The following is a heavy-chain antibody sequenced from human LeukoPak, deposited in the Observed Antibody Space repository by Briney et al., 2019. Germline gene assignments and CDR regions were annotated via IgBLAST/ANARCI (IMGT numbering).Heavy chain of an antibody. Sequence: GSLRLSCAASGFTFSSYEMNWVRQAPGKGLEWIGEINHSGSTNYNPSLKSRVTISVDTSKNQFSLKLSSVTAADTAVYYCAIIVPSDSSGFNWFDPWGQGTLVTVSS. D-gene: IGHD3-22*01. CDR2: INHSGST. CDR1: GFTFSSYE. V-gene: IGHV4-34*08. CDR3: AIIVPSDSSGFNWFDP. J-gene: IGHJ5*02.